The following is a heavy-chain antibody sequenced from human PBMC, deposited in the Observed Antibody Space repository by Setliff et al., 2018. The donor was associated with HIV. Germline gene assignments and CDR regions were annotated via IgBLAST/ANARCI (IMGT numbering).Heavy chain of an antibody. V-gene: IGHV3-23*01. CDR1: GLTFSHLA. CDR2: ISGRGDVT. D-gene: IGHD2-2*01. CDR3: ARGCSSQYFDY. Sequence: GGSLRLSCAASGLTFSHLAMTWVLQAPGKGLEWLCTISGRGDVTYYADSVKGRFTISRDNSKNTLYLQMNSLRAEDTAVYYCARGCSSQYFDYWGQGTLVTVSS. J-gene: IGHJ4*02.